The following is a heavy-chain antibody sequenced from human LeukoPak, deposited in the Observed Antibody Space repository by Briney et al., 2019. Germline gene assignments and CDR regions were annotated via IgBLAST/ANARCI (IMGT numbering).Heavy chain of an antibody. Sequence: GGSLRLSRAASGFTVSNYYMSWVRKAPGEGLEWVSVIYSGGDTYHADSVKGRFTLSRDNSKNTLYLQMNSLRAEDTAVYYCARDPGAWGQGTLVTVSS. CDR3: ARDPGA. J-gene: IGHJ5*02. V-gene: IGHV3-66*01. CDR2: IYSGGDT. CDR1: GFTVSNYY.